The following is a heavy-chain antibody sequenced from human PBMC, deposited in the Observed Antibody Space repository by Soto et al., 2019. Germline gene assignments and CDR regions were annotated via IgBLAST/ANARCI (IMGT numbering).Heavy chain of an antibody. CDR3: AISAPDCSSTSCYSWFDP. D-gene: IGHD2-2*02. CDR2: IIPIFGTA. V-gene: IGHV1-69*13. Sequence: GASVKVSCKASGGTFSSYAISWVRQSPGQGLEWMGGIIPIFGTANYAQKFQGRVTITADESTSTAYMELSSLRSEDTAVYYCAISAPDCSSTSCYSWFDPWGQGTLVTVSS. J-gene: IGHJ5*02. CDR1: GGTFSSYA.